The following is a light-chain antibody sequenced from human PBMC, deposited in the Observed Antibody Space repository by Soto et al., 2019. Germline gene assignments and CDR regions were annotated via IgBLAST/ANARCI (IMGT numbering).Light chain of an antibody. CDR1: RSVDNY. J-gene: IGKJ3*01. V-gene: IGKV1-39*01. Sequence: DIQMTQSPSTLSASVGDRIIITCRASRSVDNYLKWYQQKPGKAPGLLIYAASTLQSGVPSRFSASGSGTDFTLTISSLQPEDFATYYCQQDLRPPLTFGPGTKVDIK. CDR3: QQDLRPPLT. CDR2: AAS.